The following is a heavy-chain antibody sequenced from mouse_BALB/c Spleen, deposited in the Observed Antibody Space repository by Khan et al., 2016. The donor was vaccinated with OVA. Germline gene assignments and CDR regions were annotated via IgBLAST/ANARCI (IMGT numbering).Heavy chain of an antibody. J-gene: IGHJ1*01. Sequence: VQLQESGPGLVAPSQSLSITCTVSGFSLTSYGVHWVRQPPGKGLEWLGVIWTGGSTNYNSALMSRLSISKDNSKSQVFLKMNNLQTDDTAMYYCARYYGNYGWYFDIWGAGTTVTVSS. D-gene: IGHD2-1*01. CDR1: GFSLTSYG. CDR3: ARYYGNYGWYFDI. CDR2: IWTGGST. V-gene: IGHV2-9*02.